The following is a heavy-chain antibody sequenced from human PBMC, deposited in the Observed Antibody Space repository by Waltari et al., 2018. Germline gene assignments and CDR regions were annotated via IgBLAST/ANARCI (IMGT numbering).Heavy chain of an antibody. J-gene: IGHJ6*02. CDR3: ARDGPSHDYGDPSIKLMNYYYGMDV. Sequence: QVQLQESGPGLVKPSETLSLTCTVSGGSISSYYWSWIRQPPGKGLEWIGYIYYSGGTNYNPSLKSRVTISVDTSKNQFSLKLSSVTAADTAVYYCARDGPSHDYGDPSIKLMNYYYGMDVWGQGTTVTVSS. V-gene: IGHV4-59*01. D-gene: IGHD4-17*01. CDR1: GGSISSYY. CDR2: IYYSGGT.